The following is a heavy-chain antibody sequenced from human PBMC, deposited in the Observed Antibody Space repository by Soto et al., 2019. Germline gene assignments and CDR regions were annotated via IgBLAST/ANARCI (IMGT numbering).Heavy chain of an antibody. V-gene: IGHV3-23*01. CDR1: GFTFSSYA. Sequence: EVQLLESGGGLVQPGGSLRLSCAASGFTFSSYAMSWVRQAPGKGLEWVSAISGSGGSTYYADSVKGRFTISRDNSKNTLYLQMNSLRAEDTAVYYCAKGEVTIFGVVRAYYMDVWGKGTTVTVSS. D-gene: IGHD3-3*01. J-gene: IGHJ6*03. CDR3: AKGEVTIFGVVRAYYMDV. CDR2: ISGSGGST.